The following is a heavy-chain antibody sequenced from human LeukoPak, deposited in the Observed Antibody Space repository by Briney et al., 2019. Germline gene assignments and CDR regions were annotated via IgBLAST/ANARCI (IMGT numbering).Heavy chain of an antibody. D-gene: IGHD6-13*01. CDR3: ARGRAAAGSYYFDY. Sequence: SETLSLTCTVSGGSISSGSYYWSWIRQPAGKGLEWIGRIYTSGSTNYNPSLKSRITISVDTSKNQFSLKLSSVTAADTAVYYCARGRAAAGSYYFDYWGQGTLVTVSA. V-gene: IGHV4-61*02. J-gene: IGHJ4*02. CDR2: IYTSGST. CDR1: GGSISSGSYY.